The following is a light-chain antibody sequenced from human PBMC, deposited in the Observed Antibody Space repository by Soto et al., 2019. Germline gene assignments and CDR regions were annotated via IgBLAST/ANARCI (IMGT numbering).Light chain of an antibody. J-gene: IGKJ2*02. CDR3: QQRRSWPRGT. V-gene: IGKV3-11*01. CDR1: QSVSCY. CDR2: DAS. Sequence: EIVLTQAPATLSLSPGERATLSCRASQSVSCYFAWYQQKPGQAPRLLIRDASNRATGIPARFSGSGSGTDFTLTISSLEPEDFALYFCQQRRSWPRGTFGQGTKLAIK.